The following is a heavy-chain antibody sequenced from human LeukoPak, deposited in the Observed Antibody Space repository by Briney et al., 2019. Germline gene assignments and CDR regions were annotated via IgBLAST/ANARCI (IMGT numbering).Heavy chain of an antibody. CDR3: AKEVSYYDILTGYNYGMDV. V-gene: IGHV3-30*18. CDR1: GFTFSSYG. CDR2: ISYDGSHK. D-gene: IGHD3-9*01. J-gene: IGHJ6*02. Sequence: GGSLRLSFAASGFTFSSYGMHWVRQAPGKGLEWVAVISYDGSHKYYADFVKGRFTVSRDNSKNTLHLQVNTLRTEDSAVYYCAKEVSYYDILTGYNYGMDVWGQGTTVTVSS.